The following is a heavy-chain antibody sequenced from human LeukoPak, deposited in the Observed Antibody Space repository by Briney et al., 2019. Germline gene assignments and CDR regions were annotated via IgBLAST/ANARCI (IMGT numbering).Heavy chain of an antibody. CDR2: IESKADGETT. V-gene: IGHV3-15*04. CDR1: GLSFSNAW. Sequence: GGSLRLSCAASGLSFSNAWMNWVRQTPGRGLEWVGRIESKADGETTDYAALVRGRSTISRDDSRDTVYLQMNSLKVEDTAVYYCATSPGYYDSSPFDYWGQGTLVTVSS. CDR3: ATSPGYYDSSPFDY. J-gene: IGHJ4*02. D-gene: IGHD3-22*01.